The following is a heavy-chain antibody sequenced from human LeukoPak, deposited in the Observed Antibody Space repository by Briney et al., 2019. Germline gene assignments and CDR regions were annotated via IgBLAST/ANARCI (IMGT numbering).Heavy chain of an antibody. CDR2: INHSGST. J-gene: IGHJ4*02. CDR1: GYSISSGYY. CDR3: ARGGYGLDY. Sequence: PSETLSLTCTVSGYSISSGYYWSWIRQPPGKGLEWIGEINHSGSTNYNPSLKSRVTISVDTSKNQFSLKLSSVTAADTAVYYCARGGYGLDYWGQGTLVTVSS. V-gene: IGHV4-38-2*02. D-gene: IGHD5-12*01.